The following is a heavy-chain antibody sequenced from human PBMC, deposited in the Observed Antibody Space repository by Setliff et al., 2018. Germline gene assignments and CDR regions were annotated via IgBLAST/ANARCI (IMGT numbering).Heavy chain of an antibody. Sequence: GASVKVSCKASGYTFTGPYMHWVRQAPGQGLEWMGWINPDTGYSKYAQKFQGRVTLTRDTSLTTAYMELRSLTSDDTAVYYCARGPSPTVTPSRLIYFYHMDVWGTGTTVTV. CDR2: INPDTGYS. D-gene: IGHD4-17*01. CDR3: ARGPSPTVTPSRLIYFYHMDV. CDR1: GYTFTGPY. J-gene: IGHJ6*03. V-gene: IGHV1-2*02.